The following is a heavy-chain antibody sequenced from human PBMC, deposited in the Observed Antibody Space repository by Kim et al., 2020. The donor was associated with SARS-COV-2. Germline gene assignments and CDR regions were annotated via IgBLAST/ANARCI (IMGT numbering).Heavy chain of an antibody. D-gene: IGHD6-13*01. CDR3: ARSIAAAGSRGYYYYYMDV. CDR2: IIPIFGTA. V-gene: IGHV1-69*13. CDR1: GGTFSSYA. Sequence: SVKVSCKASGGTFSSYAISWVRQAPGQGLEWMGGIIPIFGTANYAQKFQGRVTITADESTSTAYMELSSPRSEDTAVYYCARSIAAAGSRGYYYYYMDVWGKGTTVTVSS. J-gene: IGHJ6*03.